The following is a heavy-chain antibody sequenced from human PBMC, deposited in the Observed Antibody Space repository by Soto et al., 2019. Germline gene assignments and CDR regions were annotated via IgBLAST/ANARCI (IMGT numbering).Heavy chain of an antibody. V-gene: IGHV3-23*01. J-gene: IGHJ6*04. CDR3: ATSLMYYYYGMDV. CDR2: MSGSGSST. CDR1: GFTFSSYA. Sequence: GSLRLSCAASGFTFSSYAMSWVRQAPGKGLEWVSAMSGSGSSTYYADCVKGRFTISRDNSKNTLYLQMNSLRAEDTAVYYCATSLMYYYYGMDVWGKGTTVTVCS.